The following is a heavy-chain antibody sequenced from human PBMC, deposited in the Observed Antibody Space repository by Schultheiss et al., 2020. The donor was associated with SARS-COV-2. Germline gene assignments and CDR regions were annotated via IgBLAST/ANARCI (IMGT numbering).Heavy chain of an antibody. CDR1: GGSISSYY. D-gene: IGHD3-3*01. Sequence: SQTLSLTCTVSGGSISSYYWSWIRQPPGKGLEWIGYIYYSGSTNYNPSLKSRVTISVDTSKNQFSLKLSSVTAADTAVYYCARVGADYDFWSGYSQWFDPWGQGTLVTVSS. CDR2: IYYSGST. J-gene: IGHJ5*02. CDR3: ARVGADYDFWSGYSQWFDP. V-gene: IGHV4-59*01.